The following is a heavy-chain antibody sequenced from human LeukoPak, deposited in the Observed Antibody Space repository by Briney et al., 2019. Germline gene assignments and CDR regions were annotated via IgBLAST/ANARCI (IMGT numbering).Heavy chain of an antibody. CDR1: GFTFDDYA. J-gene: IGHJ4*02. CDR2: ISWNSGSI. CDR3: ARQLWSRSYVDY. D-gene: IGHD5-18*01. Sequence: GGSLRLSCAASGFTFDDYAMHWVRQAPGKGLEWVSGISWNSGSIGYADSVKGRFTISRDNAKNSLYLQMNSLRAEDTAVYYCARQLWSRSYVDYWGQGTLVTVSS. V-gene: IGHV3-9*01.